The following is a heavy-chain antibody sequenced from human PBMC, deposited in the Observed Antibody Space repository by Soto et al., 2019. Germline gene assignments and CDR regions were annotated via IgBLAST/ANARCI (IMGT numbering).Heavy chain of an antibody. CDR3: ARAGWYYYDSSGRHYFDY. Sequence: SGTLSLTCTVSGGSISSYYWSWIRQPPGKGLEWIGYIYYSGSTNYNPSLKSRVTISVDTSKNQFSLKLSSVTAADTAVYYCARAGWYYYDSSGRHYFDYWGQGTLVTVSS. CDR1: GGSISSYY. J-gene: IGHJ4*02. D-gene: IGHD3-22*01. CDR2: IYYSGST. V-gene: IGHV4-59*01.